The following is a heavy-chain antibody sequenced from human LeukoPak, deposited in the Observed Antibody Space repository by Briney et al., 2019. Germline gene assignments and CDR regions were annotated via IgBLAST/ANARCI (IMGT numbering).Heavy chain of an antibody. CDR1: GYIFSNYA. Sequence: GGSVRLSCAASGYIFSNYAMSWVRQAPGKGLEWVAAISGRGDKTYGADSVKGRFSISRDNSKNTLFLQMRSLRADDTALYYWAKGEGLTTYSTFDYWGQGALVTVSS. D-gene: IGHD4-11*01. V-gene: IGHV3-23*01. J-gene: IGHJ4*02. CDR2: ISGRGDKT. CDR3: AKGEGLTTYSTFDY.